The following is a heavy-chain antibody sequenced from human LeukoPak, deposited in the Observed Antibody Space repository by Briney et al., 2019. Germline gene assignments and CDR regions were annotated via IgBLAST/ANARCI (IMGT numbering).Heavy chain of an antibody. J-gene: IGHJ6*02. CDR1: GGTFSSYA. Sequence: GASVKVSCKASGGTFSSYAISWVRQAPGQGLEWMGIINPSGGSTSYAQKFQGRVTMTRDTSTSTVYMELSSLRSEDTAVYYCAREVVTATIYYYYGMDVWGQGTTVTVSS. D-gene: IGHD2-21*02. V-gene: IGHV1-46*01. CDR3: AREVVTATIYYYYGMDV. CDR2: INPSGGST.